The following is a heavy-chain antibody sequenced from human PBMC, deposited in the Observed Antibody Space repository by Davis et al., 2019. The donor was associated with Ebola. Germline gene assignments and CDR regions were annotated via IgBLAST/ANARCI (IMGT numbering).Heavy chain of an antibody. J-gene: IGHJ5*02. CDR1: GFTFSSYW. CDR2: IRNKANSYTT. V-gene: IGHV3-72*01. CDR3: TRSSSGWYNWFDP. D-gene: IGHD6-19*01. Sequence: PGGSLRLSCAASGFTFSSYWMSWVRQAPGKGLEWVGRIRNKANSYTTEYAASVKGRFTISRDDSKNSLYLQMNSLKAEDTAVYYCTRSSSGWYNWFDPWGQGTLVTVSS.